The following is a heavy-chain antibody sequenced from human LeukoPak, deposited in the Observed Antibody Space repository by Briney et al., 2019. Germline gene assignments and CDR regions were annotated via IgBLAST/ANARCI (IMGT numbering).Heavy chain of an antibody. CDR3: ARPRIGYCTNGVCYTSWFDP. V-gene: IGHV1-3*01. Sequence: ASVKVSCKASGYTFTSYAMHWVRQAPGQRLEWIGWINAGNGNTKYSQKFQGRVTITRDTSASTAYMELSSLRSEDTAVYYCARPRIGYCTNGVCYTSWFDPWGQGTLVTVSS. CDR1: GYTFTSYA. D-gene: IGHD2-8*01. J-gene: IGHJ5*02. CDR2: INAGNGNT.